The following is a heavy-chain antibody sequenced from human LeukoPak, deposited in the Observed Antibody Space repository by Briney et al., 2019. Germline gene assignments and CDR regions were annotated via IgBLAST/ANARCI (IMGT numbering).Heavy chain of an antibody. J-gene: IGHJ4*02. CDR1: GYSISSGYY. D-gene: IGHD3-22*01. CDR2: IYHSGST. V-gene: IGHV4-38-2*02. Sequence: SETLSLTCTVSGYSISSGYYWGWIRQPPGKGLEWIGSIYHSGSTYYNPSLKSRVTISVDTSKNQFSLKLSSVTAADTAVYYCARQDSSGYYYENYFDYWGQGTLVTVSS. CDR3: ARQDSSGYYYENYFDY.